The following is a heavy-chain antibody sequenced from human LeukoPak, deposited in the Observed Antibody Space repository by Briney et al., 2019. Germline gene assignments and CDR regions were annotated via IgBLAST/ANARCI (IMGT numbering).Heavy chain of an antibody. CDR2: IKQDGSEK. Sequence: GGSLRLSCAASGFTFSSYWMSWVRQAPGKGLEWVANIKQDGSEKQYVDSLKGRVTISRDNAKNSLYLEMNSLRAEDTAVYYCARDSAYYYDSSGFYWGQGTLVTVSS. J-gene: IGHJ4*02. D-gene: IGHD3-22*01. CDR3: ARDSAYYYDSSGFY. CDR1: GFTFSSYW. V-gene: IGHV3-7*01.